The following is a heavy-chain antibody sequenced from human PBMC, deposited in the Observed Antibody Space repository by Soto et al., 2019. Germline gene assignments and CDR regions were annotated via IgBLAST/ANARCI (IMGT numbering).Heavy chain of an antibody. CDR1: EFTFSDYY. V-gene: IGHV3-11*01. D-gene: IGHD3-22*01. CDR3: ARDGDYYDSSGYFLRDAFDI. J-gene: IGHJ3*02. Sequence: QVQLVESGGGLVKPGGSLRLSCEASEFTFSDYYMSWIGQAPGKGLEWVSYISSSGSTVSYADSVKGRFTISRDNAKNSLYLEMNNLRAEDTAVYYCARDGDYYDSSGYFLRDAFDIWGQGTMVTVSS. CDR2: ISSSGSTV.